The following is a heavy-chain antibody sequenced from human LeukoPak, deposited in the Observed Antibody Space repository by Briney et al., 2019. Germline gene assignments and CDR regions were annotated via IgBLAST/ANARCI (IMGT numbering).Heavy chain of an antibody. CDR3: ARANMVRGVGSFFDRNWFDP. Sequence: GASVKVSCKASGYTFTGYYIHWVRQAPGQGLEWMGWINPDDGGTNYAPSLRGRVSLTGATSISTAYMELSRLTSDDRAVYHCARANMVRGVGSFFDRNWFDPWGQGTLVTVSS. V-gene: IGHV1-2*02. CDR2: INPDDGGT. J-gene: IGHJ5*02. D-gene: IGHD3-10*01. CDR1: GYTFTGYY.